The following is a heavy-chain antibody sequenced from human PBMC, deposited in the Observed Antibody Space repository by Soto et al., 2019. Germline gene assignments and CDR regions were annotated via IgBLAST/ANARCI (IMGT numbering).Heavy chain of an antibody. D-gene: IGHD4-17*01. Sequence: PGGSLRLSCAASGFTFSTYAMSWVRQAPGKGLQWVSGISGSADSTYYADSVKGRFTISRDNSKNTLYLQMNSLRAEDTAVYYCAKRGGTVTPLGILNYWGQGTLVTVSS. V-gene: IGHV3-23*01. CDR1: GFTFSTYA. CDR3: AKRGGTVTPLGILNY. J-gene: IGHJ4*02. CDR2: ISGSADST.